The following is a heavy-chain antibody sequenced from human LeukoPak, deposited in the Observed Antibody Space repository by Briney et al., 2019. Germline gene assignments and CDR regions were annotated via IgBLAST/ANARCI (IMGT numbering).Heavy chain of an antibody. V-gene: IGHV4-39*01. CDR2: IYYSGST. CDR3: ARQETSIAAAGTNFDY. Sequence: SETLSLTCTVSGGSISSSSYYWGWIRQPPGKGLEWIGSIYYSGSTYYNPSLKSRVTISVDTSKNQFSLKLSSVTAADTAVYYCARQETSIAAAGTNFDYWGQGTLVTVSS. J-gene: IGHJ4*02. D-gene: IGHD6-13*01. CDR1: GGSISSSSYY.